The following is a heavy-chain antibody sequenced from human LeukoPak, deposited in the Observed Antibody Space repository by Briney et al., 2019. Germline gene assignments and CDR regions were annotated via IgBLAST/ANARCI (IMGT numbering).Heavy chain of an antibody. Sequence: ASVKVSCKASGGTFSSYSISWVRQAPGQGLEWMGRIIPIFGTPNYAQKFQGRVTITTDESTSAAYMELSSLRSDDTAVYYCARGPYGWYYFDYWGRGTLVTVSS. CDR3: ARGPYGWYYFDY. CDR1: GGTFSSYS. V-gene: IGHV1-69*05. J-gene: IGHJ4*02. CDR2: IIPIFGTP. D-gene: IGHD6-19*01.